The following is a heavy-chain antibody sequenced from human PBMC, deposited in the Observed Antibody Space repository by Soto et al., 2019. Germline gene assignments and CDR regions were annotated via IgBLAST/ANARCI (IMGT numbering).Heavy chain of an antibody. CDR1: GFTSSSYA. D-gene: IGHD3-22*01. Sequence: VVLLRLSCAASGFTSSSYAMSWVRQAPGKGLEWVSAISGSGGGTYYADSVKGRFTISRDNSKNTLYLQMNSLRAEDTAVYYCAKTARTMIVRAAPDYWGQGTLVTVSS. V-gene: IGHV3-23*01. J-gene: IGHJ4*02. CDR3: AKTARTMIVRAAPDY. CDR2: ISGSGGGT.